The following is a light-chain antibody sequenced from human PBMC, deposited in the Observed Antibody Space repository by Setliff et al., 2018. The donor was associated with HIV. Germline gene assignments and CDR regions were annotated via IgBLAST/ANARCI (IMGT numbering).Light chain of an antibody. CDR3: QSYDNRLSEEV. CDR2: DVR. Sequence: SALTQPASVSGSPGQSITISCTGTSSDIGDYSYVSWYQHHPGKAPKLIIFDVRNRPSGVSNRFSASKSGTTASLTISGLQAEDEADYYCQSYDNRLSEEVFGTGTKVTVL. CDR1: SSDIGDYSY. V-gene: IGLV2-14*03. J-gene: IGLJ1*01.